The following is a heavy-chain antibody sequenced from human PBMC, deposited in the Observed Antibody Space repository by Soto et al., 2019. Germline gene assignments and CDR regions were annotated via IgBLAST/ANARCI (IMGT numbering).Heavy chain of an antibody. Sequence: SETLSLTCPVSGGSVSSGSYYWSWLRQPPGKGLEWIGYIYYSGSTNYNPSLKSRVTISVDTSKNQFALKLSSVTAADTAVYYCAREGIVVNYFDYWGQGTLVTVSS. CDR3: AREGIVVNYFDY. V-gene: IGHV4-61*01. CDR1: GGSVSSGSYY. CDR2: IYYSGST. D-gene: IGHD3-22*01. J-gene: IGHJ4*02.